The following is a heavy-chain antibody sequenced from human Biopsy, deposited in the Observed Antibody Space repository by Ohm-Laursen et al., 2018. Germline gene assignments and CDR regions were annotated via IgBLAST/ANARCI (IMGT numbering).Heavy chain of an antibody. D-gene: IGHD5-24*01. V-gene: IGHV1-2*02. CDR2: ISPSSGGT. J-gene: IGHJ6*02. CDR1: GYTFTDYF. CDR3: VKATDGKRYGMDV. Sequence: ASVKVSCNTSGYTFTDYFLHWVRQAPGQGPEWMGWISPSSGGTNYAQKFQGRVTMIRDTSATTGYMELSSLTSDDTAVYYCVKATDGKRYGMDVWGQGTMVTVSS.